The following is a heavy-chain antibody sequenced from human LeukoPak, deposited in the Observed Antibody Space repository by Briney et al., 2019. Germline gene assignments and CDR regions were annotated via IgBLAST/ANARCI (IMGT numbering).Heavy chain of an antibody. D-gene: IGHD5-24*01. CDR1: GGSISSGGYY. J-gene: IGHJ4*02. CDR2: IYYSGST. CDR3: ARDSSGRDGYNRHFDY. Sequence: PSETLSLTCTVSGGSISSGGYYWSWIRQHPGKGLEWIGYIYYSGSTYYNPSLKSRVTISVDTSKNQFSLKLSSVTAADTAVYYCARDSSGRDGYNRHFDYWGQGTLVTVSS. V-gene: IGHV4-31*03.